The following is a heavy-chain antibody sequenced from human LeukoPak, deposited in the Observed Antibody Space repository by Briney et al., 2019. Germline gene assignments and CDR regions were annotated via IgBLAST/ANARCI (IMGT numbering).Heavy chain of an antibody. V-gene: IGHV3-7*01. Sequence: GGSLRLSCAASGFTFSWHRMHWVRQVPGKGLEWVANIKQDGSEKYYVDSVKGRFTISRDNAKNSLYLQMNSLRAEDTAVYYCARVGGSYYGSGSYYLWFDPWGQGTLVTVSS. CDR1: GFTFSWHR. CDR3: ARVGGSYYGSGSYYLWFDP. J-gene: IGHJ5*02. D-gene: IGHD3-10*01. CDR2: IKQDGSEK.